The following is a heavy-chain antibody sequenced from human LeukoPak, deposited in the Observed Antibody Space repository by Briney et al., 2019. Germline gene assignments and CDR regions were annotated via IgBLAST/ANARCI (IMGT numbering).Heavy chain of an antibody. CDR3: ARDPSASYWFDP. CDR1: GFTFSDYY. CDR2: ISSSGSTI. D-gene: IGHD6-6*01. Sequence: PGGSLRLSCAASGFTFSDYYMSWIRQAPGKGLEWVPYISSSGSTIYYADSVKGRFTISRDNAKNSLYLQMNSMRAEDTAVYYCARDPSASYWFDPWGQGTLVTVSS. J-gene: IGHJ5*02. V-gene: IGHV3-11*01.